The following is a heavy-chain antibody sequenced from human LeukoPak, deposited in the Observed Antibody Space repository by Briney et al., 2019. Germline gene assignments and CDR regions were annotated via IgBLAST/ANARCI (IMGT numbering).Heavy chain of an antibody. V-gene: IGHV3-21*01. Sequence: GGSLRISCVASGFTFNTYGLNWVRQAPGKGLEWVSSISSSGSDMYYADSVKGRFTVSRDNAKNSLSLQMNSLRAEDTALYYCARGGVSRIVLAGTYAFDMWGQGTMVTVSS. J-gene: IGHJ3*02. D-gene: IGHD6-19*01. CDR3: ARGGVSRIVLAGTYAFDM. CDR1: GFTFNTYG. CDR2: ISSSGSDM.